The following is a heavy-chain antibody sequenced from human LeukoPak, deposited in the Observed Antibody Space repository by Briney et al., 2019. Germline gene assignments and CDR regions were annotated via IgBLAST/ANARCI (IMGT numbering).Heavy chain of an antibody. Sequence: SETLSLTCAVYGGSFSGYYWSWIRQPPGKGLEWIGEINHSGSTNYNPSLKSRVTISVDTSKNQFSLKLSSVTAADTAVYYCARGIIAAAGRSWFDPWGQGTLVTVSS. CDR1: GGSFSGYY. J-gene: IGHJ5*02. V-gene: IGHV4-34*01. D-gene: IGHD6-13*01. CDR3: ARGIIAAAGRSWFDP. CDR2: INHSGST.